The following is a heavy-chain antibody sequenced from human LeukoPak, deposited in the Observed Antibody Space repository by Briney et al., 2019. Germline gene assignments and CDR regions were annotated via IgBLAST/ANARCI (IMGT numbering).Heavy chain of an antibody. J-gene: IGHJ4*02. V-gene: IGHV4-31*03. CDR2: IYYSGSA. CDR3: ARGGGVGCSGGSCFLDY. D-gene: IGHD2-15*01. Sequence: SQTLSLTCTVSGGSITSGGYYFSWVRQYPGKGLEWIGYIYYSGSAYYNPSPESRVSMSADTSKKQFSLRLTSVTAADTAIYFCARGGGVGCSGGSCFLDYWGPGTLVTVSS. CDR1: GGSITSGGYY.